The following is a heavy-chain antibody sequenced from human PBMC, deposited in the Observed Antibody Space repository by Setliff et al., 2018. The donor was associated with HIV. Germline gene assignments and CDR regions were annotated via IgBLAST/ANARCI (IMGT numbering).Heavy chain of an antibody. CDR1: GFTFSSYS. D-gene: IGHD2-21*02. CDR2: ISYDGSDK. J-gene: IGHJ5*02. V-gene: IGHV3-30*03. CDR3: ARQAYCGYDCYWRAWFDP. Sequence: GGSLRLSCAASGFTFSSYSLTWVRQAPGRGLEWVAAISYDGSDKFYADAVKGRFTISRDNSKHTLYLQMNSLGADSTAGYYSARQAYCGYDCYWRAWFDPWGQGTLVTVSS.